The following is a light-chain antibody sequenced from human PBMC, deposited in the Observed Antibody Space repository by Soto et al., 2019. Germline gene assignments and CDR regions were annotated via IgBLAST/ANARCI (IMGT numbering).Light chain of an antibody. V-gene: IGLV1-40*01. CDR3: QTADTSLSVV. Sequence: QSVVTQPASVSGAPGQRVTVSCTGSSSNIGAGYGVHWYQQLPGAAPKLLIFENNIRPSGVTDRFSDSQSDTSASLTITGLQAEDEAHYYCQTADTSLSVVFGGGTKLTVL. CDR2: ENN. J-gene: IGLJ2*01. CDR1: SSNIGAGYG.